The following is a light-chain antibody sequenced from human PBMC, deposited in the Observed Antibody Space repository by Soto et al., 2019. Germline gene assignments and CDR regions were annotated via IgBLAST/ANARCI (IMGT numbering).Light chain of an antibody. J-gene: IGKJ1*01. Sequence: EIVMPQSPATLSVSPGERATLSCRASQSISTSLAWYQHKPGQAPRLLISGASTRATGIPARFSGSGSGTEFTLTISSLQSEDFAVYYCQQYSNWPPVTFGQGTKVDIK. CDR1: QSISTS. V-gene: IGKV3-15*01. CDR2: GAS. CDR3: QQYSNWPPVT.